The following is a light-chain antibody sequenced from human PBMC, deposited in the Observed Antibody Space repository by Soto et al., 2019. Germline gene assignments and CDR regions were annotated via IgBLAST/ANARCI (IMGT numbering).Light chain of an antibody. J-gene: IGLJ1*01. CDR1: SSNIGAGYD. V-gene: IGLV1-40*01. Sequence: QSALTQPPSVSGAPGQRVPISCTGSSSNIGAGYDVHWYQQLPGTGPKLLIYANNNRPSGVPDRFSGSKSGTSASLAITGLRAEDEADYYCQSYDSSLSGYVFGTGTKVTVL. CDR3: QSYDSSLSGYV. CDR2: ANN.